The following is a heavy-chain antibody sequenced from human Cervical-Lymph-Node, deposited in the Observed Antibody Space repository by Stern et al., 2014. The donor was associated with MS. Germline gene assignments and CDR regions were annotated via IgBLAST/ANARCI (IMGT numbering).Heavy chain of an antibody. J-gene: IGHJ6*02. V-gene: IGHV4-61*02. D-gene: IGHD4-17*01. CDR3: ARGGDGDYYFNYGMDV. Sequence: VQLVESGPGLVKPSQTLSLTCTVSGGSISSGGYFWSWVRQPAGKGLEWIGRIDSSVSTNYNPSLKSRVTLSVDTSKNQFSLKRGLVTAADTAVYYCARGGDGDYYFNYGMDVWGQGTTVTVSS. CDR2: IDSSVST. CDR1: GGSISSGGYF.